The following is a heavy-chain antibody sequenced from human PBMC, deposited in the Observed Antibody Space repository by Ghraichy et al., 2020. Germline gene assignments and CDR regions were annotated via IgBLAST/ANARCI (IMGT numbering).Heavy chain of an antibody. D-gene: IGHD1-26*01. CDR1: GYTFTSYG. Sequence: ASVKVSCKASGYTFTSYGISWVRQAPGQGLEWMGWISAYNGNTNYVQKLQGRVTMTTDTSTSTAYMELRSLRSDDTAVYYCATVRELLRDAFDIWGQGTMVTVSS. J-gene: IGHJ3*02. CDR3: ATVRELLRDAFDI. V-gene: IGHV1-18*04. CDR2: ISAYNGNT.